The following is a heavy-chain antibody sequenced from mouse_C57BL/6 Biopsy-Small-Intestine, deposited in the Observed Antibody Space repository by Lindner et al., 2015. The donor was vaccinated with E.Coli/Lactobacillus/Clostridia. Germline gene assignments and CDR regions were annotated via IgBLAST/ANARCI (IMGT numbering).Heavy chain of an antibody. Sequence: VQLQESGAELVRPGTSVKVSCKASGYAFTNYLIEWVKQRPGQGLEWIGVINPGSGGTNYNEKFKGKATLTADKSSSTAYMQLSSLTSEDSAVYFCASYGNFDYWGPRHHSHSLL. CDR3: ASYGNFDY. V-gene: IGHV1-54*01. CDR2: INPGSGGT. CDR1: GYAFTNYL. D-gene: IGHD2-1*01. J-gene: IGHJ2*01.